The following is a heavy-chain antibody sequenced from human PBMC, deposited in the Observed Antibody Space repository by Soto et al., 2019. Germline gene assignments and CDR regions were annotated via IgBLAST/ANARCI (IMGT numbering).Heavy chain of an antibody. J-gene: IGHJ4*02. V-gene: IGHV3-7*01. CDR2: INQRGNER. Sequence: HSCAASGFTFSSYWMSWVRQAPGKGLEWVANINQRGNERYHVDSLKGRFTTSRDNAENSLYLQVNSLRSEDTAVYYCARDGVEAGLYLDNWGQGTLVTVSS. D-gene: IGHD6-19*01. CDR3: ARDGVEAGLYLDN. CDR1: GFTFSSYW.